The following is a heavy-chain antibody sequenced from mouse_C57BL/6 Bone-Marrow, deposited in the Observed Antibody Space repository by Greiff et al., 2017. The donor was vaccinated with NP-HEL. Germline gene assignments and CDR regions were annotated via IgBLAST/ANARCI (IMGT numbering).Heavy chain of an antibody. V-gene: IGHV5-12*01. CDR3: ARPADYSNYLAWFAY. J-gene: IGHJ3*01. Sequence: EVQLVESGGGLVQPGGSLKLSCAASGFTFSDYYMYWVRQTPEKRLEWVAYISNGGGSTYYPDTVKGRFTISRNNAKNTLYLQMSRLKSEDTAMYYWARPADYSNYLAWFAYWGQGTLVTVSA. CDR1: GFTFSDYY. D-gene: IGHD2-5*01. CDR2: ISNGGGST.